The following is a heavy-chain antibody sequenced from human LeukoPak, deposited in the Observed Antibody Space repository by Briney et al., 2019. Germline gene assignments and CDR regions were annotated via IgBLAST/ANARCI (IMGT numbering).Heavy chain of an antibody. CDR3: ARSYYYDSSGPVDF. CDR1: GDSISSGGYF. D-gene: IGHD3-22*01. Sequence: PSETLSLTCTVSGDSISSGGYFWSWIRQPPGKGLEWIGYISHYENAYYNPSLKSRVTISVDTSENYFSLKLDSLTAADTAVYYCARSYYYDSSGPVDFWGQGTLVTVSS. CDR2: ISHYENA. V-gene: IGHV4-30-2*01. J-gene: IGHJ4*02.